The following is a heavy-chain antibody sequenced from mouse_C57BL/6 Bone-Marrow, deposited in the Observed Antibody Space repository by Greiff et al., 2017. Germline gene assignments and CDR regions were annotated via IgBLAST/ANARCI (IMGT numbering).Heavy chain of an antibody. CDR2: IYPRSGNT. J-gene: IGHJ3*01. V-gene: IGHV1-81*01. CDR3: ANTAQATAY. D-gene: IGHD3-2*02. CDR1: GYTFTSYG. Sequence: VQRVESGAELARPGASVKLSCKASGYTFTSYGISWVKQRTGQGLEWIGEIYPRSGNTYYNEKFKGKATLTADKSSSTAYMELRSLTSEDSAVYFCANTAQATAYWGQGTLVTVSA.